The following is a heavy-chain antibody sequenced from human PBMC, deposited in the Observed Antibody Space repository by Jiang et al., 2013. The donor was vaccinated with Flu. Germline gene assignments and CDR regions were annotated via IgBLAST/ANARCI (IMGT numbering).Heavy chain of an antibody. D-gene: IGHD3-16*01. V-gene: IGHV3-74*01. CDR3: VRDYAALDV. Sequence: RLSCAASGFTFSRYWMHWVRQAPGKGLVWVSRINTDGIATSYADPVKGRFTISRDNAKNTLYLHMNSLRAEDTAVYYCVRDYAALDVWGQGTTVTVS. CDR1: GFTFSRYW. J-gene: IGHJ6*02. CDR2: INTDGIAT.